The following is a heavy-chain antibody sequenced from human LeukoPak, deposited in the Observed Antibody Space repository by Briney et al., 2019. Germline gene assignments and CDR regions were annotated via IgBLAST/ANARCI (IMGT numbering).Heavy chain of an antibody. D-gene: IGHD3-22*01. Sequence: PSETLSLTCTVSGGSISSYYWNWIRQPPGKGLEWIGYISNSGSTNYNPSLKSRVTISVDTSKNQFSLKLSSVTAADTAVYYCARGADSSGYYSIFYFDYWGQGTLVTSST. V-gene: IGHV4-59*01. CDR3: ARGADSSGYYSIFYFDY. J-gene: IGHJ4*02. CDR2: ISNSGST. CDR1: GGSISSYY.